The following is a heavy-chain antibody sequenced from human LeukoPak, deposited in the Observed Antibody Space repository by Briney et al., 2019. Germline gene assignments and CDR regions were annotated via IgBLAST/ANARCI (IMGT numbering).Heavy chain of an antibody. V-gene: IGHV4-59*08. J-gene: IGHJ2*01. CDR1: GGSISSYY. CDR2: IYYSGST. CDR3: VRQGGGFWYFDL. Sequence: SETLSPTCTVSGGSISSYYWSWIRQPPGKGLEWIGYIYYSGSTNYNPSLKSRVTISVDTSKNQFSLKLSSVTAADTAVYYCVRQGGGFWYFDLWGRGTLVTVSS. D-gene: IGHD6-25*01.